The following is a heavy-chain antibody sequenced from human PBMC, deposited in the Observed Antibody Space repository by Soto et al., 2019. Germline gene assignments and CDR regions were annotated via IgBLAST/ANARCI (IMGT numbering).Heavy chain of an antibody. CDR3: ARDRQWLAPGGGFDL. V-gene: IGHV3-30-3*01. D-gene: IGHD6-19*01. CDR2: ISYDGSNK. Sequence: QVQLVESGGGVVQPGRSLRLSCAASGFTFSSYAMHWVRQAPGKGLEWVAVISYDGSNKYYADSVKGRFTISRDNSKNTLYLQMTSLRAEDTAVYYCARDRQWLAPGGGFDLWGRGTLVTVSS. J-gene: IGHJ2*01. CDR1: GFTFSSYA.